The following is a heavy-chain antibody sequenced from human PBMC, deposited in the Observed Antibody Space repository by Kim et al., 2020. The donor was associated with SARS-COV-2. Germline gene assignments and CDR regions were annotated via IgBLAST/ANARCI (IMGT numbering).Heavy chain of an antibody. CDR3: AVGAAAGTGYYYYYYGMDV. D-gene: IGHD6-13*01. CDR1: GYTFTSYA. V-gene: IGHV7-4-1*02. J-gene: IGHJ6*02. CDR2: INTNTGNP. Sequence: ASVKVSCKASGYTFTSYAMNWVRQAPGQGLEWMGWINTNTGNPTYAQGFTGRFVFSLDTSVSTAYLQISSLKAEDTAVYYCAVGAAAGTGYYYYYYGMDVWGQGTTVTVSS.